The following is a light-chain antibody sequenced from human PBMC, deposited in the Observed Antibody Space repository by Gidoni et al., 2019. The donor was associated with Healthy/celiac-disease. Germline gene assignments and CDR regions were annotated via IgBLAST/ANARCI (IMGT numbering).Light chain of an antibody. Sequence: LQITQSPSSLSASVGDRVTITCQASQDISNYLNWYQQKPGKAPKLLIYDASNLETGVPSRFSGSGSGTDFTFTISSLQPEDIATYYCQQYDNHPLTFGQGTKVEIK. CDR2: DAS. CDR1: QDISNY. CDR3: QQYDNHPLT. J-gene: IGKJ1*01. V-gene: IGKV1-33*01.